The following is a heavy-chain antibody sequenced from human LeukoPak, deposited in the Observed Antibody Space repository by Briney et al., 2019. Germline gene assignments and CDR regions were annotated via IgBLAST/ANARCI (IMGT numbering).Heavy chain of an antibody. CDR2: INAGNGNT. CDR3: ARDFSGYYYYFDY. D-gene: IGHD3-22*01. J-gene: IGHJ4*02. Sequence: ASVTVSCKASGYTFTSYAMHWVRQAPGQRLERMGWINAGNGNTKYSQKFQGRVTITRDTSASTAYMELSSLRSEATAVYYCARDFSGYYYYFDYWGQGTLVTVSS. CDR1: GYTFTSYA. V-gene: IGHV1-3*01.